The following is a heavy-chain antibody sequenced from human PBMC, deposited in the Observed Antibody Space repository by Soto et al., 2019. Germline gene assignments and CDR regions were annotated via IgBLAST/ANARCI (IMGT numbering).Heavy chain of an antibody. CDR2: IYTSGST. V-gene: IGHV4-4*07. CDR3: ARDGDTAMGAWGCSGGSCSIYYYGMDV. D-gene: IGHD2-15*01. Sequence: SETLSLTCTVSGGSISSYYWSWIRQPAGRGLEWIGRIYTSGSTNYNPSLKSRVTMSVDTSKNQFSLKLSSVTAADTAVYYCARDGDTAMGAWGCSGGSCSIYYYGMDVWGQGTTVS. J-gene: IGHJ6*02. CDR1: GGSISSYY.